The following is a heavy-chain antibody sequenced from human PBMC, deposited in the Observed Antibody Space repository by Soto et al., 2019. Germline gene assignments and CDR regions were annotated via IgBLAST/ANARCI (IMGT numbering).Heavy chain of an antibody. CDR1: GFTFSSYG. J-gene: IGHJ4*02. V-gene: IGHV3-33*01. Sequence: GGSLRLSCAASGFTFSSYGMHWVRQAPGKGLEWVAVIWYDGSNKYYADSVKGRFTISRDNSKNTLYLQMNSLRAEDTAVYYCARDKEPLRSWQQLVLKDYWGQGTLVTVSS. CDR2: IWYDGSNK. D-gene: IGHD6-13*01. CDR3: ARDKEPLRSWQQLVLKDY.